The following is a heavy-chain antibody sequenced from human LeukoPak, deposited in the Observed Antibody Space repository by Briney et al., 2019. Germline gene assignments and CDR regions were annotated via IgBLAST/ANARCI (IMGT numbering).Heavy chain of an antibody. V-gene: IGHV4-34*01. D-gene: IGHD3-3*01. CDR2: INHSGST. CDR3: ARGAGITIFGVVTYNWFDP. Sequence: PSETLSLTCAVYGGSFSGYYWSWIRQPPGKGLEWIGEINHSGSTNYNPSLKSRVTISVDTSKNQFSLKLSSVTAADTAVYYRARGAGITIFGVVTYNWFDPWGQGTLVTVSS. CDR1: GGSFSGYY. J-gene: IGHJ5*02.